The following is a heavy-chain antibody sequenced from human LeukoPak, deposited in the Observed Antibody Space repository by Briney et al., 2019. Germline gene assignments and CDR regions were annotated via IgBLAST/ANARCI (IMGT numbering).Heavy chain of an antibody. V-gene: IGHV4-30-4*08. Sequence: TLSLTCTVPGGSISSGGYYWSWIRRHPGKGLEWIGYIYYSGSTYYNPSLKSRVTISVDTSKNQFSLKLSSVTAADTAVYYCARGSIDYVWGSYRDYWGQGTLVTVSS. D-gene: IGHD3-16*02. CDR2: IYYSGST. CDR1: GGSISSGGYY. CDR3: ARGSIDYVWGSYRDY. J-gene: IGHJ4*02.